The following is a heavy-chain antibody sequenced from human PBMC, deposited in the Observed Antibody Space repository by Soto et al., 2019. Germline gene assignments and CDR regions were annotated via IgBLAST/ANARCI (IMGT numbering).Heavy chain of an antibody. CDR1: GGSISSGGYY. J-gene: IGHJ6*02. Sequence: SETLSLTCTVSGGSISSGGYYWSWIRQHPGKGLEWIGYIYYSGSTYYNPSLKSRVTISLDTSKNQLSLKLSSVTAADTAVYYCARAYGSGYMDVWGQGTTVTVSS. CDR2: IYYSGST. D-gene: IGHD3-10*01. V-gene: IGHV4-31*03. CDR3: ARAYGSGYMDV.